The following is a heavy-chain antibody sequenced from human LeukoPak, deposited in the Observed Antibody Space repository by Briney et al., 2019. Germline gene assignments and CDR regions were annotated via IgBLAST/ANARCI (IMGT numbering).Heavy chain of an antibody. CDR3: ARLSWIFGVVIIPLSMDV. D-gene: IGHD3-3*01. V-gene: IGHV1-18*01. CDR2: ISAYNGNT. CDR1: GYTFTSYG. Sequence: SCKASGYTFTSYGISWVRQAPGQGLEWMGWISAYNGNTNYAQKLQGRVTMNTDTSTSTAYMEMRRLRYDDTAVYYCARLSWIFGVVIIPLSMDVWGKGTTVTVS. J-gene: IGHJ6*03.